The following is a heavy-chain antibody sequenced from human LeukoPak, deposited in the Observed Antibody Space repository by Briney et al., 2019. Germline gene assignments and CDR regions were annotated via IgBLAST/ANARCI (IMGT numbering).Heavy chain of an antibody. CDR2: IIPIFGTA. CDR1: GGTFSSYA. Sequence: ASVKVSCKASGGTFSSYAISWVRQAPGQGLEWMGGIIPIFGTANYAQKSQGRVTITADESTSTAYMELSSLRSEDTAVYYCARYGQQQPFDYGGQGTLVTVSS. D-gene: IGHD6-13*01. V-gene: IGHV1-69*13. CDR3: ARYGQQQPFDY. J-gene: IGHJ4*02.